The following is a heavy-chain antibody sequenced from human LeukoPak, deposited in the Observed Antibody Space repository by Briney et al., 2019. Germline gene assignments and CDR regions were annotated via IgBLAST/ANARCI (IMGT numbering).Heavy chain of an antibody. CDR1: GFIFNNYA. J-gene: IGHJ4*02. CDR3: ATSAHIEVGTAPPPDY. D-gene: IGHD2-21*02. CDR2: ISWNSGTI. Sequence: GGSLRLSCAGSGFIFNNYAMHWVRQPPGKGLEWVSGISWNSGTIDYADSVKGRFTISRDNSKNTLYLQMSGLRAEDTAVYYCATSAHIEVGTAPPPDYWGQGTLVTVTS. V-gene: IGHV3-9*01.